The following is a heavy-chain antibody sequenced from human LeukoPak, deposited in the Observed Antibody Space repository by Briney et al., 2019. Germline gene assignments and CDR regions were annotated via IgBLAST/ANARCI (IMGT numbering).Heavy chain of an antibody. CDR1: GFTFSSYA. V-gene: IGHV3-23*01. J-gene: IGHJ1*01. CDR2: ISGSGGST. CDR3: AKEIYGDSTGGRFQH. Sequence: GGSLRLSCAASGFTFSSYAMSWVRQAPGKRLEWVSVISGSGGSTYYADSVKGRFTISRDNSKNTLYLQMNSLRAEDTAVYYCAKEIYGDSTGGRFQHWGQGTLVTVSS. D-gene: IGHD4-17*01.